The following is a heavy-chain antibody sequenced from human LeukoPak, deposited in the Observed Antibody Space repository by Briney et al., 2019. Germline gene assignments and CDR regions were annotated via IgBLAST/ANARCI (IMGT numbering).Heavy chain of an antibody. D-gene: IGHD6-19*01. Sequence: GGSLRLSCAASGFPFSSYAMRWVRQAPGKGLEWVSSISSTGRGTYYADSVKGRFTISRDSSKNTLSLQRNSLRAEDTAIYYCAKRDSSDWYSLDYWGQGTLVTVSS. CDR1: GFPFSSYA. CDR2: ISSTGRGT. V-gene: IGHV3-23*01. CDR3: AKRDSSDWYSLDY. J-gene: IGHJ4*02.